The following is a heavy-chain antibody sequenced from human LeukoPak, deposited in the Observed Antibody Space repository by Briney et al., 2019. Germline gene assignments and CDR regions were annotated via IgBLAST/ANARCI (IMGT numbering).Heavy chain of an antibody. V-gene: IGHV3-21*01. Sequence: GGSLRLSCAASGFTFSSYSMNWVRQAPGKGLEWVSSISSSSSYIYYAGLVKGRFTISRDNAKNSLYLQMNSLRAEDTAVYYCARDRGVAYYYDSSGYFSYWGQGTLVTVSS. J-gene: IGHJ4*02. CDR3: ARDRGVAYYYDSSGYFSY. CDR2: ISSSSSYI. D-gene: IGHD3-22*01. CDR1: GFTFSSYS.